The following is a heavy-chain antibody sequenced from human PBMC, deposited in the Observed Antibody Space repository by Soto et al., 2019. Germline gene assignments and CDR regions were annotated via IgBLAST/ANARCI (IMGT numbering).Heavy chain of an antibody. CDR3: ASGSESSSYDY. Sequence: GGSLRLSCAASGFIFSTYSMNWVRQAPGKGLEWVSSISSSSSYIYYADSVKGRFTISRDNAKNSLYLQMNSLRAEDTAIYYCASGSESSSYDYWGQGTLVTVSS. D-gene: IGHD6-6*01. CDR1: GFIFSTYS. V-gene: IGHV3-21*01. J-gene: IGHJ4*02. CDR2: ISSSSSYI.